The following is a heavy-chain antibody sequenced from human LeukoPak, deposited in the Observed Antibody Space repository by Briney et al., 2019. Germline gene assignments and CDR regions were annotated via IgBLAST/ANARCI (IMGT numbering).Heavy chain of an antibody. V-gene: IGHV5-51*01. CDR3: ARARGRGYCSSTSCYSFRY. CDR1: GYSFTTYW. CDR2: TNPGDSNT. Sequence: GESLKISCQGSGYSFTTYWIGWVRQMPGKGLEWMGTTNPGDSNTKYSPSFQGQVTISGDKSISTAYLQWSSLKASDTAIYYCARARGRGYCSSTSCYSFRYWGQGTLVTVSS. D-gene: IGHD2-2*01. J-gene: IGHJ4*02.